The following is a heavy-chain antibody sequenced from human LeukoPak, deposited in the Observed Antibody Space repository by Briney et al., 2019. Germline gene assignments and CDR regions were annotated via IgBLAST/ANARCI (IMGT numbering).Heavy chain of an antibody. J-gene: IGHJ4*02. Sequence: GGSLRLSCAASGFTFSSYGMYWVRQAPGKGLEWVSSITSSSSDIFYADSVKGRFTISRDNAKNSLYLKMNSLRVEDTAVYYCAAALAIAVGGTTPGDYWGQGTLVTVSS. D-gene: IGHD6-19*01. CDR1: GFTFSSYG. V-gene: IGHV3-21*06. CDR3: AAALAIAVGGTTPGDY. CDR2: ITSSSSDI.